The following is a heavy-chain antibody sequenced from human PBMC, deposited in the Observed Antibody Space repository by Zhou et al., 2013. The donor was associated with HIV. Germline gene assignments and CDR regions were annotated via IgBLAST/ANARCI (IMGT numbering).Heavy chain of an antibody. J-gene: IGHJ4*02. CDR3: AREADSFDF. CDR2: IKPRSGDT. Sequence: QVQLVQSGAEVKKPGASVKVSCKASGYTFTSYYIHWVRQAPGQGLEWMGIIKPRSGDTTYAQKLQGRVTMTRDTSTSTVYLELRSLTSGDTAVYYCAREADSFDFWGQGTLVSVSS. CDR1: GYTFTSYY. D-gene: IGHD6-19*01. V-gene: IGHV1-46*04.